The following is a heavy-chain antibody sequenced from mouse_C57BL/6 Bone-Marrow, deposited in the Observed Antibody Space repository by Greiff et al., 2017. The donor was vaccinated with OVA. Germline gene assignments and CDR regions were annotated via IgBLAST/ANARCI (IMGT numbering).Heavy chain of an antibody. J-gene: IGHJ3*01. CDR3: ARGGTWFAY. CDR2: INPYNGGT. CDR1: GYTFTDYY. Sequence: SGPVLVKPGASVKMSCKASGYTFTDYYMNWVKQSHGKSLEWIGVINPYNGGTSYNQKFKGKATLTVDKSSSTAYMELNSLTSEDSAVYYCARGGTWFAYWGQGTLVTVSA. V-gene: IGHV1-19*01.